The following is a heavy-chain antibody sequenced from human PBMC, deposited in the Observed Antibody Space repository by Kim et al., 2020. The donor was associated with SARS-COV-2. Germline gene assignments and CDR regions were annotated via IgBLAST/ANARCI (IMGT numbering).Heavy chain of an antibody. V-gene: IGHV3-15*01. D-gene: IGHD1-26*01. CDR2: T. Sequence: TDYAAPGTGRFTISRDDSKNTLYLQMNSLKTEDTAVYYCTTGYSGSDGDYWGQGTLVTVSS. CDR3: TTGYSGSDGDY. J-gene: IGHJ4*02.